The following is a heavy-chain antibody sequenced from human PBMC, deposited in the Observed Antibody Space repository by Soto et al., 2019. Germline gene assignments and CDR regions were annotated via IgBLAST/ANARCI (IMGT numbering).Heavy chain of an antibody. CDR2: INPSGGST. CDR3: ARETRSAVAGDFFYYYGMDV. V-gene: IGHV1-46*01. D-gene: IGHD6-19*01. Sequence: APVKVSCKASGYTFTSYYMHWVRQAPGQGLEWMGIINPSGGSTSYAQKFQGRVTMTRDTSTSTVYMELSSLRSEDTAVYYCARETRSAVAGDFFYYYGMDVWGQGTTVTASS. J-gene: IGHJ6*02. CDR1: GYTFTSYY.